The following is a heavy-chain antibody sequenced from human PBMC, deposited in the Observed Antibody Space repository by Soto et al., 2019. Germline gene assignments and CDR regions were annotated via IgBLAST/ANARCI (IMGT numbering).Heavy chain of an antibody. CDR3: TRDIGGKGAY. CDR1: GFTFSSYW. D-gene: IGHD3-10*01. Sequence: GGSLRLSCAASGFTFSSYWMHWVRQVPGQGLLWVSRIDEYGSTINYADSVKGRFTISRDNAWNTLYLEMNSLRAEDTALYYCTRDIGGKGAYWGPGTLVTISS. J-gene: IGHJ4*02. V-gene: IGHV3-74*01. CDR2: IDEYGSTI.